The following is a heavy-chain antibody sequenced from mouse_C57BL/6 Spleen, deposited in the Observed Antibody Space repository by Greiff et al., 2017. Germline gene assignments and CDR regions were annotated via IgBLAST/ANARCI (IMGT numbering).Heavy chain of an antibody. CDR1: GYTFTSYW. V-gene: IGHV1-64*01. Sequence: QVQLQQPGAELVKPGASVKLSCKASGYTFTSYWMHWVKQRPGQGLEWIGMIHPNSGSTNYNEKFKSKATLTVDKSSSTAYMQLSSLTSEDSAVYYCATITTVVAYYFDYWGQGTTLTVSS. J-gene: IGHJ2*01. CDR2: IHPNSGST. D-gene: IGHD1-1*01. CDR3: ATITTVVAYYFDY.